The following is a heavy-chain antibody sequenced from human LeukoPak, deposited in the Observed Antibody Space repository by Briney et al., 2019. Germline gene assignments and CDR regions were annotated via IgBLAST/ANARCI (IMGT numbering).Heavy chain of an antibody. CDR3: ARVPDSAGYYYFDY. D-gene: IGHD5-12*01. CDR2: ISSSSSYI. Sequence: GGSLRLSCAASGFTFSSYSMNWVRQAPGKGLEWVSSISSSSSYIYYADSVKGRFTISRDNAKNSLYLQMNSLRDEDTAVYYCARVPDSAGYYYFDYWGQGILVTVSS. J-gene: IGHJ4*02. V-gene: IGHV3-21*01. CDR1: GFTFSSYS.